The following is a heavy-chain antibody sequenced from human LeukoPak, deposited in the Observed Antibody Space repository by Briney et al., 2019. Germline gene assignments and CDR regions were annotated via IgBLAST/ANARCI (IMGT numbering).Heavy chain of an antibody. Sequence: GGSLRLSCTASGFTLGDYTMNWVRQAPGKGLEWVGLSRSKAYGGTTDYATSVKGRFTISRDDSKNIAYLQLNSLKTEDTAVYYCTRVQLFCCHYGMDVWGLGTTVTVSS. CDR3: TRVQLFCCHYGMDV. CDR2: SRSKAYGGTT. D-gene: IGHD2-2*01. V-gene: IGHV3-49*04. CDR1: GFTLGDYT. J-gene: IGHJ6*02.